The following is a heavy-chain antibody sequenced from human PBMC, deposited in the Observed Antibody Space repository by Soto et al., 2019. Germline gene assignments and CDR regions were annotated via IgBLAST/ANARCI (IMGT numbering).Heavy chain of an antibody. CDR2: IYYSGST. D-gene: IGHD3-3*01. J-gene: IGHJ4*02. CDR3: AQGKYDFWSGYSSPLVD. V-gene: IGHV4-31*03. Sequence: QVQLQESGPGLVKPSQTLSLTCTVSGGSISSGGYYWSWIRQHPGKGLEWIGYIYYSGSTYYNPSLMSRVTISVDTSKNQFSLKLSSVTAADTAVYYCAQGKYDFWSGYSSPLVDWGQGTLVTVSS. CDR1: GGSISSGGYY.